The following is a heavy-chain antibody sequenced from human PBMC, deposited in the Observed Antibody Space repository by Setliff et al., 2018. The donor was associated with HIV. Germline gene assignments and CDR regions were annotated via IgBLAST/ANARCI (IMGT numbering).Heavy chain of an antibody. Sequence: PGGSLRLSCAASGFTLSTYTMNWVRQAPGKGLEWISSISSNIIYIYYADSVRCRFTLSRDSSKNTLSLQMNSLRPEDTAVYYCARVRLYNTALDYWGQGTLVTVSS. CDR2: ISSNIIYI. V-gene: IGHV3-21*01. CDR3: ARVRLYNTALDY. D-gene: IGHD3-3*01. CDR1: GFTLSTYT. J-gene: IGHJ4*02.